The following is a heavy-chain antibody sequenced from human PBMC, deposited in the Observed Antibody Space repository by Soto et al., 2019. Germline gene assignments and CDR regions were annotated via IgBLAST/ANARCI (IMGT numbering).Heavy chain of an antibody. V-gene: IGHV4-59*01. Sequence: SETLSLTCTVSGGSISSYYWSWIRQPPGKGLEWIGYIYYSGSTNYNPSLKSRVTISVDTSKNQFSLKLSSVTAADTAVYYCARAVEVVQLFSGVGWFVPWGQGTLVTVSS. CDR2: IYYSGST. D-gene: IGHD2-15*01. J-gene: IGHJ5*02. CDR3: ARAVEVVQLFSGVGWFVP. CDR1: GGSISSYY.